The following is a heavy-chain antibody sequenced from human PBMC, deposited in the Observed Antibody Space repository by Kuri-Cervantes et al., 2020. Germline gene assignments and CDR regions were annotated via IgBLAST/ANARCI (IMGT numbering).Heavy chain of an antibody. CDR3: ATATVTTHYYYYGMDV. V-gene: IGHV4-59*01. CDR2: ICYSGST. Sequence: GSLRLSCTVSGGSISSYYWSWIRQPPGKGLEWIGYICYSGSTNYNPALKSRVTISVDTSKNQFSLKLSSVTAADTAVYYCATATVTTHYYYYGMDVWGQGTTVTVSS. D-gene: IGHD4-11*01. J-gene: IGHJ6*02. CDR1: GGSISSYY.